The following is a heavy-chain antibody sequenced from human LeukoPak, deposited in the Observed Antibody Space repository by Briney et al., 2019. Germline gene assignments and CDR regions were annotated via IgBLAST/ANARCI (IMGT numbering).Heavy chain of an antibody. J-gene: IGHJ4*02. CDR3: ARVARINLDY. Sequence: SETLSLTCAVYGGSFSGYYWSWIRQPPGKGLEWIGEINHSGSTNYSPSHKSRVTISVDTSKNQFSLKLSSVTAADTAVYYCARVARINLDYWGQGTLVTVSS. D-gene: IGHD3-16*01. CDR2: INHSGST. CDR1: GGSFSGYY. V-gene: IGHV4-34*01.